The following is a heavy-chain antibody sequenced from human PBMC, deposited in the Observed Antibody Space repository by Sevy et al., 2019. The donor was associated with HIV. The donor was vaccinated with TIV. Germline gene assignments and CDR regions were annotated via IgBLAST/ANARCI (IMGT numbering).Heavy chain of an antibody. J-gene: IGHJ5*02. V-gene: IGHV3-23*01. CDR3: AKDGGYDALTEGDWFDP. Sequence: GGSLRLSCAASGFTFSSYAMSWVRQGPGKGLEWVSTISDSGGRIYYTDSVKGRFTISRDNSKNTQYLQMDILRAEDTAIYYCAKDGGYDALTEGDWFDPWGQGTLVTVSS. CDR1: GFTFSSYA. CDR2: ISDSGGRI. D-gene: IGHD3-16*01.